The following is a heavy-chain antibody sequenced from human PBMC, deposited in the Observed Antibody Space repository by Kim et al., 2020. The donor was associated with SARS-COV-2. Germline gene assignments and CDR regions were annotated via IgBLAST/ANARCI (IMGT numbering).Heavy chain of an antibody. CDR2: ISNSGST. CDR3: AGGSGWLPDA. V-gene: IGHV4-59*13. J-gene: IGHJ5*02. Sequence: SETLSLTCTVSGGSISTYYFTWIRHSPGKGLEWIGHISNSGSTNFNPSLKSRVSISSDTSKNQFSLRLTSVTAADTAVYYCAGGSGWLPDAWGQGSLVTVSS. CDR1: GGSISTYY. D-gene: IGHD6-19*01.